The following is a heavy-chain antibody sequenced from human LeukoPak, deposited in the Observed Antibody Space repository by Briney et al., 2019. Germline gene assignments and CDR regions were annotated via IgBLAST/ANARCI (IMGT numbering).Heavy chain of an antibody. D-gene: IGHD3-3*01. CDR1: GGSISRYY. CDR3: SGGVAIIPDV. J-gene: IGHJ6*02. Sequence: PSETLSLTCTVSGGSISRYYWNWLRQPPGKGLEWIGYIYYSGSTNYNPSLKSRVTISLDTSKNQFSLNLSSVTAADTAVYYCSGGVAIIPDVWGQGTTVTVSS. V-gene: IGHV4-59*03. CDR2: IYYSGST.